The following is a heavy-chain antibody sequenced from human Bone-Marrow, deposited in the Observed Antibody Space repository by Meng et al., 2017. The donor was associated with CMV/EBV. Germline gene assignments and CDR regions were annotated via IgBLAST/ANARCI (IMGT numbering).Heavy chain of an antibody. CDR3: ARPLTMYQPPGV. CDR1: GFTFSSYS. J-gene: IGHJ4*02. D-gene: IGHD2-2*01. V-gene: IGHV3-21*01. CDR2: ISSSSSYI. Sequence: GESLKISCAASGFTFSSYSMNWVRQAPGKGLEWVSSISSSSSYIYYADSVKGRFTISRDNAKNSLYLQMNSRRAEDTAVYYCARPLTMYQPPGVWGQGTLVTVSS.